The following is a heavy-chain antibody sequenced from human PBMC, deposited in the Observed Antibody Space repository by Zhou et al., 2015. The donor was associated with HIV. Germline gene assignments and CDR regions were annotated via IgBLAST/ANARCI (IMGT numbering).Heavy chain of an antibody. CDR3: AGXARLTRVNPAGFFDS. J-gene: IGHJ4*02. D-gene: IGHD1-14*01. CDR1: GYTFTGYY. CDR2: INPNSGDT. V-gene: IGHV1-2*04. Sequence: QVQLVQSGAEVKKPGASVKVSCKASGYTFTGYYMHWVRQAPGQGLEWVGWINPNSGDTKYAQVFQGWVTMARDTSTSTAYMELSRLKSDDTAVYYCAGXARLTRVNPAGFFDSWGQGTLVTVSS.